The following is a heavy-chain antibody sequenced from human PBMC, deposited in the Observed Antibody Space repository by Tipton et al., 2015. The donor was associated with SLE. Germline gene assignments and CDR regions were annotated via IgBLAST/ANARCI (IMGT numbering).Heavy chain of an antibody. J-gene: IGHJ4*02. D-gene: IGHD2-21*02. CDR3: ARGAVTGGWDY. CDR2: IYISGST. CDR1: GGSISRYY. Sequence: LRLSCNVSGGSISRYYWSWIRQTAGKGLEWIGRIYISGSTKYNPSIKSRVTISVDTSKNQFSLKLSSVTAADTAVYYCARGAVTGGWDYWGQGTLVTVSS. V-gene: IGHV4-4*07.